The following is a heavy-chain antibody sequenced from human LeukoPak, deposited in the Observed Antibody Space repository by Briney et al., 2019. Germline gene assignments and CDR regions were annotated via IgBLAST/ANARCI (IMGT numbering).Heavy chain of an antibody. CDR3: ARADGPFDI. V-gene: IGHV4-4*07. CDR1: GGSISSYY. D-gene: IGHD5-24*01. J-gene: IGHJ3*02. CDR2: IYTSGST. Sequence: SETLSLTCTVSGGSISSYYWSWIRQPAGKGLGWIGRIYTSGSTNYNPSLKSRVTMSVDTSKNQFSLKLSSVTAADTAVYYCARADGPFDIWGQGTMVTVSS.